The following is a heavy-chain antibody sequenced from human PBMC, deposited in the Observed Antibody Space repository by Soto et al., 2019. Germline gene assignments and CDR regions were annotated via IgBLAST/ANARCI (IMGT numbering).Heavy chain of an antibody. V-gene: IGHV4-34*01. CDR1: GGSFSGYY. J-gene: IGHJ6*02. CDR2: INHSGST. D-gene: IGHD2-8*01. CDR3: ASVMANYYYYGMDV. Sequence: TSATLSLTCAVYGGSFSGYYWSWIRQPPGKGLEWIGEINHSGSTNYNPSLKSRVTISVDTSKNQFSLKLSSVTAADTAVYYCASVMANYYYYGMDVCGQGTTVTVSS.